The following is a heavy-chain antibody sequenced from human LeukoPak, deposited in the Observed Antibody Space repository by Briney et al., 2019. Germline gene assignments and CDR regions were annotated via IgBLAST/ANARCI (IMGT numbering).Heavy chain of an antibody. J-gene: IGHJ4*02. CDR1: GFIFSSYS. D-gene: IGHD3-10*01. Sequence: GGSLRLSCAASGFIFSSYSMDWVRQAPGKGLEWVSYISAISSSSTYYADSVKGRFTISRDNAKNSLYLQMNSLRAEDTAVYYCARGYYGSGIPGPIDYWGQGTLVTVSS. CDR2: ISAISSSST. CDR3: ARGYYGSGIPGPIDY. V-gene: IGHV3-48*04.